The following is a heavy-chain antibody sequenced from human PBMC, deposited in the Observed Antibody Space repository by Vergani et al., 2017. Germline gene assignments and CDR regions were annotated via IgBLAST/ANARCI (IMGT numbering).Heavy chain of an antibody. CDR1: GGSISSGGYY. Sequence: QVQLQESGPGLVKPSQTLSLTCTVSGGSISSGGYYWSWIRPPPGKGLEWIGYIYYSGSTYYNPSLKSRVTISVATSKNHFSLKLSSVTAADTAVYYCARVPPAYGGGDCPYLAEYFQHWGQGTLVTVSS. V-gene: IGHV4-30-4*08. D-gene: IGHD2-21*02. J-gene: IGHJ1*01. CDR2: IYYSGST. CDR3: ARVPPAYGGGDCPYLAEYFQH.